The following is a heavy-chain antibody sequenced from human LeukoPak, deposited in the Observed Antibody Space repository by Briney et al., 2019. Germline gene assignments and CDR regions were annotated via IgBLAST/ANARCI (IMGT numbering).Heavy chain of an antibody. V-gene: IGHV3-23*01. CDR1: GFTSNYA. D-gene: IGHD1-14*01. J-gene: IGHJ2*01. Sequence: GGSLRLSCAASGFTSNYAMIWVRLAPGKGLEWVSAITGSGTGTTYADSVKGRFTFSRDNSKNTLYLQMNSLRADDTAVYYCAKVASAAAEPQWYFDLWGRGTLVTVSS. CDR3: AKVASAAAEPQWYFDL. CDR2: ITGSGTGT.